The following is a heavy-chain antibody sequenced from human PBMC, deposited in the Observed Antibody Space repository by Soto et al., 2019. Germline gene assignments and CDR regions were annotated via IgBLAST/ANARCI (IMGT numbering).Heavy chain of an antibody. J-gene: IGHJ4*02. V-gene: IGHV4-59*08. CDR2: IYYSGST. CDR3: ARRDRYCISTSCPYYFDS. Sequence: SETLSLTCTVSGGSISRYYWSWIRQPPGKGLEWIGYIYYSGSTNYNPSLKSRVTISLDTPKNQFSLKLSSVTAADTAVYYCARRDRYCISTSCPYYFDSWGQGTLVTVSS. CDR1: GGSISRYY. D-gene: IGHD2-2*01.